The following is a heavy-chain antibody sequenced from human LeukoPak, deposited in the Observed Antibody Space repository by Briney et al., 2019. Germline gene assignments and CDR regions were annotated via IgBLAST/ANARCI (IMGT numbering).Heavy chain of an antibody. CDR2: IYYSGST. V-gene: IGHV4-59*01. D-gene: IGHD6-13*01. J-gene: IGHJ6*03. CDR1: GGSISSYY. Sequence: SETLSLTCTVSGGSISSYYWSWIRQPPGKGLEWIGYIYYSGSTIYNPSLKSRVTISVDTSKNQFSLKLSSVTAADTAVYFCARTTEAHSWRTRYYDYYMDVWGKGTTVTVSS. CDR3: ARTTEAHSWRTRYYDYYMDV.